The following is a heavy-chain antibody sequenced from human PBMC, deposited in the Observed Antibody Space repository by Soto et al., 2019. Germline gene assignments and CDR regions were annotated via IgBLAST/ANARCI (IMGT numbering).Heavy chain of an antibody. CDR1: GGSFSGYY. D-gene: IGHD3-3*01. CDR3: ASGETYYDFWSGYKYGMDV. J-gene: IGHJ6*02. Sequence: SETLSLTCAVYGGSFSGYYWSWIRQPPGKGLEWIGEINHSGSTNYNPSLKSRVTISVDTSKNQFSLKLSSVTAADTAVYYCASGETYYDFWSGYKYGMDVWGQGTTVTVSS. CDR2: INHSGST. V-gene: IGHV4-34*01.